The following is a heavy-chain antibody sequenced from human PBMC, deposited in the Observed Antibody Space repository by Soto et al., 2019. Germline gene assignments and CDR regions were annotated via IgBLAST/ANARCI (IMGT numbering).Heavy chain of an antibody. D-gene: IGHD2-15*01. Sequence: SETLSLTCTVTGGSISSGDYYWSWIRQPPGEGLEWIGYIYYSGSTYYNPSLKSRLSLSIDRTRNQFSLRLSSMPAADKAVDSCDRGGGYDSYDCWGQVIQGTV. J-gene: IGHJ4*02. CDR1: GGSISSGDYY. V-gene: IGHV4-30-4*01. CDR3: DRGGGYDSYDC. CDR2: IYYSGST.